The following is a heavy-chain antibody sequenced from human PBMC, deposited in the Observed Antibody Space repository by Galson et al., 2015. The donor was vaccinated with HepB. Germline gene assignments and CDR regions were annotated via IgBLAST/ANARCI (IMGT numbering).Heavy chain of an antibody. D-gene: IGHD6-19*01. Sequence: SVKVSCKASGYTFTDYFIHWVRQAPGQGLEWMGWINPNTGGTNYAQNFQGRVTMTTDTSIGTAYMELSSLRSDDTAVYYCARDRETLAVYRPDWDMDVWGKGTTVTVSS. J-gene: IGHJ6*03. CDR1: GYTFTDYF. CDR3: ARDRETLAVYRPDWDMDV. CDR2: INPNTGGT. V-gene: IGHV1-2*02.